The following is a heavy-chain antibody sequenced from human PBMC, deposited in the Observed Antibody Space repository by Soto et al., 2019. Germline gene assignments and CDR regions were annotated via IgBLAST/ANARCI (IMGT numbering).Heavy chain of an antibody. Sequence: SVKVSCKASGGTFSSYAISWVRQAPGQGLEWMGGIIPIFGTANYAQKFQGRVTITADKSTSTAYMELSSLRSEDTAVYYCAREGWGPGGAFDIWGQGTMVTVSS. V-gene: IGHV1-69*06. J-gene: IGHJ3*02. CDR2: IIPIFGTA. CDR3: AREGWGPGGAFDI. D-gene: IGHD3-16*01. CDR1: GGTFSSYA.